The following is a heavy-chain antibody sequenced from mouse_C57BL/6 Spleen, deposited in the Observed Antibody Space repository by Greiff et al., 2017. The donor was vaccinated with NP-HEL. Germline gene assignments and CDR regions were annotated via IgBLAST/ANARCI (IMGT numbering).Heavy chain of an antibody. CDR2: INYDGSSN. CDR3: ARGVYYGNYDWYFDV. Sequence: EVMLVESEGGLVQPGSSMKLSCTASGFTFSDYYMAWVRQVPEKGLEWVANINYDGSSNYYLDSLKSRFIISRDNAKNILYLQMSSLKSEDTATYYCARGVYYGNYDWYFDVWGTGTTVTVSS. D-gene: IGHD2-1*01. J-gene: IGHJ1*03. V-gene: IGHV5-16*01. CDR1: GFTFSDYY.